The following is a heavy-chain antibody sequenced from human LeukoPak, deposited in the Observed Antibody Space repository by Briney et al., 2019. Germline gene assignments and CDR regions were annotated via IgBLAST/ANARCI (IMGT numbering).Heavy chain of an antibody. CDR2: ITADNTTK. J-gene: IGHJ5*02. D-gene: IGHD6-13*01. CDR1: GLSFSSYN. Sequence: GGSLRLSCTASGLSFSSYNMNWVRQAPGKGPEWVAYITADNTTKYYADSVRGRFTISRDNAKKSLFLQMNSLRAEDTAVYYCAAASAFSSSWRSWGQGTVVTVSS. CDR3: AAASAFSSSWRS. V-gene: IGHV3-48*01.